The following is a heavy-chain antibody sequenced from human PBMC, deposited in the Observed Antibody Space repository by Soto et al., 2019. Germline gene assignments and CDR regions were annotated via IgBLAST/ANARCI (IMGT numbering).Heavy chain of an antibody. CDR2: ISAYNGNT. Sequence: ASVKVSCKASGYTFTGYYMHWVRQAPGQGLEWMGWISAYNGNTNYAQKLQGRVTMTTDTSTSTAYMELRSLRSDDTAVYYCARDYDILTGYYRAISYDAFDIWGQGTMVTVSS. D-gene: IGHD3-9*01. J-gene: IGHJ3*02. V-gene: IGHV1-18*04. CDR3: ARDYDILTGYYRAISYDAFDI. CDR1: GYTFTGYY.